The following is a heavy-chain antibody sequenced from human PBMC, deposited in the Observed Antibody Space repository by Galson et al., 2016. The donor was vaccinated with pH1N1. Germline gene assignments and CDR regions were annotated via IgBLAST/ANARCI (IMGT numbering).Heavy chain of an antibody. CDR1: GDSVSSNSAA. Sequence: CAISGDSVSSNSAAWNWIRQSPSRGLEWLGRTYYRSKWFYNYAVSVQGRITIKPGTSKNQFSLQLNSVTPEDTAVYYCARHSPGRAVGVFDCWGQGTLVTVSS. D-gene: IGHD6-19*01. V-gene: IGHV6-1*01. CDR2: TYYRSKWFY. CDR3: ARHSPGRAVGVFDC. J-gene: IGHJ4*02.